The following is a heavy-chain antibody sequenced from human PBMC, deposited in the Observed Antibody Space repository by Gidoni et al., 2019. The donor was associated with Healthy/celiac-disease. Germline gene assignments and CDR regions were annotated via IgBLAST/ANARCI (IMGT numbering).Heavy chain of an antibody. V-gene: IGHV4-34*01. J-gene: IGHJ4*02. Sequence: QVQLQQWGAGLLKPSETLSLTCAVSGGSFSGYYWSWIRQPPVKGLEWIGEINHSGSTNYHPSLKSRVTISVDTSKNQFSLKLSSVTAADTAVYYCARGESGRYCSGGSCYPLDYWGQGTLVTVSS. CDR2: INHSGST. CDR3: ARGESGRYCSGGSCYPLDY. CDR1: GGSFSGYY. D-gene: IGHD2-15*01.